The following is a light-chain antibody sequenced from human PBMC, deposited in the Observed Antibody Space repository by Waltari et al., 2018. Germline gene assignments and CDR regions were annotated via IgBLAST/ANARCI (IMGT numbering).Light chain of an antibody. CDR3: QQYNNWRT. J-gene: IGKJ2*01. V-gene: IGKV3D-15*01. CDR1: QSISRN. Sequence: EVLMTQSPATLSVSPGGRATLSCRASQSISRNLAWYQQKPGQAPRPLIYGASTRAPGIPDRFSGSGSGTEFTLSISGVQSEDFGVYYCQQYNNWRTFGQGTRLEI. CDR2: GAS.